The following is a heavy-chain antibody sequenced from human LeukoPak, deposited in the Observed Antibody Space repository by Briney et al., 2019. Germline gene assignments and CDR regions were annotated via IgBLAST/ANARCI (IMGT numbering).Heavy chain of an antibody. CDR1: GGSFSGYY. V-gene: IGHV4-34*01. CDR2: INHSGST. D-gene: IGHD6-19*01. J-gene: IGHJ4*02. CDR3: ARGSSGWYFPHLDY. Sequence: PSETLSLTCAVYGGSFSGYYWSWIRQPPGKGLEWIGEINHSGSTNYNPSLKSRVTISVDTSKNQFSLKLSSVTAADTAVYYCARGSSGWYFPHLDYWGQGTLVTVSS.